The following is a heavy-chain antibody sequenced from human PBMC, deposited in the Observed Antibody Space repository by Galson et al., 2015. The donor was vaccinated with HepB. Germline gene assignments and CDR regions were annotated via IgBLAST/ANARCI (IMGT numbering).Heavy chain of an antibody. CDR1: GFTFSHYG. V-gene: IGHV3-33*01. Sequence: SLRLSCAASGFTFSHYGMHWVRQAPGKGLEWVAVIWYDGSNKYYADSVKGRFTISRDNSNNTLYLQMNSLRAEDTAVYYCARDLSPGTAVVQGWFDYWGQGTLVSVSS. D-gene: IGHD5-18*01. J-gene: IGHJ4*02. CDR2: IWYDGSNK. CDR3: ARDLSPGTAVVQGWFDY.